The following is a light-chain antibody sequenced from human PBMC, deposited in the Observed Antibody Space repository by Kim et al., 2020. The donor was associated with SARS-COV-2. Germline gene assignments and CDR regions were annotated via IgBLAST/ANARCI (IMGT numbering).Light chain of an antibody. Sequence: GQSNSISCTATSSDVGAYNTVSWYQHHPGSAPKLMISDVGHRPSGVSNRFSGSKSGNTASLTISGLQAEDEGDYYCASYASGNTYVFGTGTKVTVL. CDR3: ASYASGNTYV. CDR2: DVG. J-gene: IGLJ1*01. V-gene: IGLV2-14*03. CDR1: SSDVGAYNT.